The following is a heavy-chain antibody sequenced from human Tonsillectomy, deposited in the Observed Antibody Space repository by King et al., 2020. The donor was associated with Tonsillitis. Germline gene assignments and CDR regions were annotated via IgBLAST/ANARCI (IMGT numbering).Heavy chain of an antibody. J-gene: IGHJ5*02. CDR3: ARVGSSSRRRQTWFAP. D-gene: IGHD6-13*01. CDR1: GGSISSYY. Sequence: VQLQESGPGLVKPSETLSLTCTVSGGSISSYYWSWVRQPPGKGLEWIGYIYYSGSTNYNPSLKSRVTISVDTSKNQFSLKLSSVTAADTAVYYCARVGSSSRRRQTWFAPWGQGTLVTVSS. CDR2: IYYSGST. V-gene: IGHV4-59*01.